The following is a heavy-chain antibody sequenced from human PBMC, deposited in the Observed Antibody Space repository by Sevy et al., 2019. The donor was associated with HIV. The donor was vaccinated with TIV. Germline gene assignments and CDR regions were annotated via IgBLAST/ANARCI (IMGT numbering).Heavy chain of an antibody. CDR3: TTDIVVVPAAHTYYYYYGMDV. Sequence: GESLKISCAASGFTFSNAWMSWVRQAPGKGLEWVGRIKSKTDGGQPDHAAPVKGRLTISREDSKNTLYLQMNSLKTEDTAVYYCTTDIVVVPAAHTYYYYYGMDVWGQGTTVTVSS. CDR1: GFTFSNAW. J-gene: IGHJ6*02. V-gene: IGHV3-15*01. CDR2: IKSKTDGGQP. D-gene: IGHD2-2*01.